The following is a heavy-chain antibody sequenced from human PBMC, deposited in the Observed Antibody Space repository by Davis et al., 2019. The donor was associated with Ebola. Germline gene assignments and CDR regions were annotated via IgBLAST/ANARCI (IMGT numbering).Heavy chain of an antibody. J-gene: IGHJ6*02. CDR2: INAGNGNT. CDR3: ARDSIVATIYNYYYYYGMDV. Sequence: ASVKASCKASGYTFTSYAMHWVRQAPGQRLEWMGWINAGNGNTKYSQKFQGWVTMTRDTSISTAYMELSRLRSDDTAVYYCARDSIVATIYNYYYYYGMDVWGQGTTVTVSS. V-gene: IGHV1-3*01. CDR1: GYTFTSYA. D-gene: IGHD5-12*01.